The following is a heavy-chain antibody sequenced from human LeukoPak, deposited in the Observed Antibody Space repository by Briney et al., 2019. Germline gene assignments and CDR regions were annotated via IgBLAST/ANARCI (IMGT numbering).Heavy chain of an antibody. V-gene: IGHV4-59*01. CDR2: IYYIGST. CDR1: VGSISRYY. Sequence: PSETLSLTCTVSVGSISRYYWSWIRQPPGKGLEWIGYIYYIGSTNYNPSLKSRVTISVDTSKNQFSLKLSSVTAADTAVYYCARDARVIGAFDIWGQGTMVTVSS. CDR3: ARDARVIGAFDI. D-gene: IGHD2/OR15-2a*01. J-gene: IGHJ3*02.